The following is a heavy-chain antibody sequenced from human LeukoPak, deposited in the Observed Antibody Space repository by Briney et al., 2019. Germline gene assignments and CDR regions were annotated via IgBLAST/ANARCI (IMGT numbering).Heavy chain of an antibody. V-gene: IGHV3-21*01. Sequence: GGSLRLSCAASGFTFSSYSMNWACQASGKGLEWVSSISSSSSYIYYADSVKGRFTISRDNAKNSLYLQMNSLRAEDTAVYYCASRIAVAGTPEYDYWGQGTLVTVSS. CDR2: ISSSSSYI. CDR1: GFTFSSYS. J-gene: IGHJ4*02. D-gene: IGHD6-19*01. CDR3: ASRIAVAGTPEYDY.